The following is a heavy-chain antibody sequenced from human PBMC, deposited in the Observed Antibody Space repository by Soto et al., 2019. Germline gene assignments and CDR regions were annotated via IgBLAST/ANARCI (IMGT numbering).Heavy chain of an antibody. Sequence: QVQLVESGGGVVQPGTSLRLSCVTSGFTFSSYGMHWVRQAPGKGLEWVSDILYDGSSKYYADSVKGRFTISRDNSKNTLYLQMNSLRDEDTAVYYCARLKLVAGRNRFDPWGQGTLVTVSS. CDR1: GFTFSSYG. D-gene: IGHD6-19*01. J-gene: IGHJ5*02. CDR2: ILYDGSSK. V-gene: IGHV3-33*01. CDR3: ARLKLVAGRNRFDP.